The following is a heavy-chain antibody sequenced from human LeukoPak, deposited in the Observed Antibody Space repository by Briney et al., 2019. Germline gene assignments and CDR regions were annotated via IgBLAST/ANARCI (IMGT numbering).Heavy chain of an antibody. D-gene: IGHD3-22*01. V-gene: IGHV3-11*01. CDR1: GFTFSDYY. CDR2: ISSSGSTI. J-gene: IGHJ4*02. CDR3: ARDAGYYYDSSGYTDY. Sequence: PGGSLRLSCAASGFTFSDYYMSWIRQSPGKGLEWVSYISSSGSTIYYADSVKGRFTISRDNAKNSLYLQMNSLRAEDTAVYYCARDAGYYYDSSGYTDYWGQGTLVNVSS.